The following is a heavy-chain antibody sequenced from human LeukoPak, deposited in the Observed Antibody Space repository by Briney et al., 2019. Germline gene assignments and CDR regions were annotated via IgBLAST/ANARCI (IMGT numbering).Heavy chain of an antibody. Sequence: GGSLRLSCTASGFIFDEYGMSWVRQAPGKGLEWVSGINWNGRSTGYVDSVKGRFTISRDNAKNSLYLQMNSLRAEDTALYYCARETAMTGDDYWGQGTLVTVSS. CDR1: GFIFDEYG. V-gene: IGHV3-20*04. D-gene: IGHD2-2*01. J-gene: IGHJ4*02. CDR2: INWNGRST. CDR3: ARETAMTGDDY.